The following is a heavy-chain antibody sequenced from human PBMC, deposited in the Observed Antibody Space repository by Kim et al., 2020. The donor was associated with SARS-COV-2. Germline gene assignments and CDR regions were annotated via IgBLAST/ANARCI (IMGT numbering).Heavy chain of an antibody. V-gene: IGHV3-66*01. D-gene: IGHD3-10*01. J-gene: IGHJ4*02. Sequence: KGRFTISRDNSKNTLYLQMNSLRAEDTAVYYCARAGEGPDYYGSGSYFDYWGQGTLVTVSS. CDR3: ARAGEGPDYYGSGSYFDY.